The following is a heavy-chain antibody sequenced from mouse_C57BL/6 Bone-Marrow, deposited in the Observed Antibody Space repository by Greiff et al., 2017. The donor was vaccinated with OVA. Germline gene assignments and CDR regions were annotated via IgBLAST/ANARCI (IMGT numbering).Heavy chain of an antibody. CDR3: ARENPFAY. Sequence: EVKVEESGGGLVQPGGSMKLSCVASGFTFSNYWMNWVRQSPEKGLEWVAQIRLKSDNYATHYAESVKGRFTISRDDSKSSVYLQMNNLRAEDTGIYYCARENPFAYWGQGTLVTVSA. J-gene: IGHJ3*01. CDR2: IRLKSDNYAT. V-gene: IGHV6-3*01. CDR1: GFTFSNYW.